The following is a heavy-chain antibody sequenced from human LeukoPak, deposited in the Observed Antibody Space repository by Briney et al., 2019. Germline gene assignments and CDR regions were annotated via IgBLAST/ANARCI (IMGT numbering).Heavy chain of an antibody. V-gene: IGHV3-23*01. CDR3: AKDGESGSYSLRDY. D-gene: IGHD1-26*01. CDR2: ISGSGGST. Sequence: GSLRLSCAASGFTFSSYAMSWVRQAPGKGLEWVSAISGSGGSTYYADSVKGRFTISRDNSKNTLYLQMNSLKAEDTAVYYCAKDGESGSYSLRDYWGQGTLVTVSS. J-gene: IGHJ4*02. CDR1: GFTFSSYA.